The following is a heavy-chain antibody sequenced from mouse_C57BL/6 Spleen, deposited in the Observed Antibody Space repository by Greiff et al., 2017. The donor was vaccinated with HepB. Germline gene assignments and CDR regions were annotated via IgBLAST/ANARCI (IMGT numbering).Heavy chain of an antibody. CDR1: GYTFTSYW. CDR3: ARAYCGSSYAFDY. D-gene: IGHD1-1*01. V-gene: IGHV1-55*01. CDR2: IYPGSGST. Sequence: VQLQQPGAELVKPGASVKMSCKASGYTFTSYWINWVKQRPGQGLEWIGDIYPGSGSTNYNEKFKSKATLTVDTSSSTAYMQLSSLTSEDSAVYCCARAYCGSSYAFDYWGQGTTLTVSS. J-gene: IGHJ2*01.